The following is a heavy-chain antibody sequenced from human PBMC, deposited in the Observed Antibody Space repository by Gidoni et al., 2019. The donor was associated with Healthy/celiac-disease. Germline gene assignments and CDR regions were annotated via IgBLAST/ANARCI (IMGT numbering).Heavy chain of an antibody. CDR1: GYTFTSYD. Sequence: QVQLVQSGAEVKKPGASVKVSCKASGYTFTSYDINWVRQATGQGLEWMGWMNPNSGNTGYAQKFQGRVTMTRNTSISTAYMELSSLRSEDTAVYYCARGRHIYSGYDIGAFDIWGQGTMVTVSS. V-gene: IGHV1-8*01. D-gene: IGHD5-12*01. CDR3: ARGRHIYSGYDIGAFDI. CDR2: MNPNSGNT. J-gene: IGHJ3*02.